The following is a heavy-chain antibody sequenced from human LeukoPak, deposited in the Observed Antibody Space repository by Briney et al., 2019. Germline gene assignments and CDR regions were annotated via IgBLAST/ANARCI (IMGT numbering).Heavy chain of an antibody. V-gene: IGHV1-18*01. CDR1: GYTFNSAG. CDR3: ARTTNSYYYYYYIDV. Sequence: ASVKVSCKASGYTFNSAGISWVRQAPGQGLEWMGWINAYNDNTKYAEKLQGRVTMTTDTSTSTAYMELRSLRSDDTAVNYCARTTNSYYYYYYIDVWGKGTTVTVSS. D-gene: IGHD1-26*01. CDR2: INAYNDNT. J-gene: IGHJ6*03.